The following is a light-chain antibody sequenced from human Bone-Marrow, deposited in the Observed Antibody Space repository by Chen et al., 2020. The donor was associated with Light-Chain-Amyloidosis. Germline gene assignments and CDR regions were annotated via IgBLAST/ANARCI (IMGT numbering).Light chain of an antibody. J-gene: IGLJ3*02. CDR2: EVS. CDR1: SSDVGSYNL. CDR3: CSYAGSSTWV. V-gene: IGLV2-23*02. Sequence: QSALTQPASVSGSPGPSIIFSCTGTSSDVGSYNLVSWYQQHPGKAPKLMIYEVSNRPSGVSNRVSGSKSGNTASLTISGLQAEDEADYYCCSYAGSSTWVFGGGTKLTVL.